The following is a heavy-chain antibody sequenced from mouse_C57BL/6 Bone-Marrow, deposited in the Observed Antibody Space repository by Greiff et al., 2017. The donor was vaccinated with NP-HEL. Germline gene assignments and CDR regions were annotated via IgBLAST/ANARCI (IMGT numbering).Heavy chain of an antibody. CDR2: IHPNSGST. Sequence: QVQLQQSGAELVKPGASVKLSCKASGYTFTSYWMHWVKQRPGQGLEWIGMIHPNSGSTNYNEKFKSKATLTVDKSSSTAYMQLSSLTSEDSAVYYCAREGAYYSNYRFAYWGQGTLVTVSA. J-gene: IGHJ3*01. D-gene: IGHD2-5*01. CDR1: GYTFTSYW. V-gene: IGHV1-64*01. CDR3: AREGAYYSNYRFAY.